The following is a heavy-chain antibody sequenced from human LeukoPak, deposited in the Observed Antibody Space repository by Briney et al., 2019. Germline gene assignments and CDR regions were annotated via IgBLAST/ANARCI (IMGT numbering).Heavy chain of an antibody. CDR3: ARDRPRAPGDSSGPIDY. Sequence: ASVKVSCKASGYTFTRYAINSVRQATGQGLEWMGWMNPNSGNTDYAQKFQGRVTMTRDTSISTAYMELSRLRSDDTAVYYCARDRPRAPGDSSGPIDYWGQGTLVTVSS. CDR1: GYTFTRYA. J-gene: IGHJ4*02. CDR2: MNPNSGNT. V-gene: IGHV1-8*01. D-gene: IGHD6-19*01.